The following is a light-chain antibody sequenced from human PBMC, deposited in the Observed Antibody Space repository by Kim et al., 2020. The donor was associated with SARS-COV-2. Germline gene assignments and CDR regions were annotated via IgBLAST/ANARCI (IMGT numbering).Light chain of an antibody. CDR1: QSVSRSY. Sequence: EIVLTQSPGTLSLSPGERATLSCRASQSVSRSYLAWYQQKPGQAPRLLIYRASSRATGLPDRFSGSGSGTDFTLTISRLEPDDFAVYYCQQYDRSPQTFGQGTKVDIK. CDR2: RAS. V-gene: IGKV3-20*01. CDR3: QQYDRSPQT. J-gene: IGKJ1*01.